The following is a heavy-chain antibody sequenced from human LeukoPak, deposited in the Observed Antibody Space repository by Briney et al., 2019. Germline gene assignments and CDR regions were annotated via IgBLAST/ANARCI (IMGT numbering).Heavy chain of an antibody. V-gene: IGHV3-23*01. D-gene: IGHD4-17*01. CDR2: ISGSGGST. J-gene: IGHJ4*02. CDR3: AKGAEGYGDYIN. Sequence: GGSLRLSCAASGFTFSSYGMSWVRQAPGKGLEWVSTISGSGGSTYYADSVKGRFTISRDNSKNTLHLQMSSLRAEDTAVYYCAKGAEGYGDYINWGQGTLVTVSS. CDR1: GFTFSSYG.